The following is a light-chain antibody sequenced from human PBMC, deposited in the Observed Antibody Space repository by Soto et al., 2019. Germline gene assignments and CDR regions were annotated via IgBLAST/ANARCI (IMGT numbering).Light chain of an antibody. J-gene: IGKJ1*01. V-gene: IGKV3-20*01. Sequence: EIVLTQSPGTLSLSPVERATLSCMVSQSVSRSHLAWYQQKPGQAPRLLISGASSRASGIPARFTGSGSWIDFTLTICRLEPEDFAVYYCQKYGSSPRTFGQGTKGEI. CDR2: GAS. CDR3: QKYGSSPRT. CDR1: QSVSRSH.